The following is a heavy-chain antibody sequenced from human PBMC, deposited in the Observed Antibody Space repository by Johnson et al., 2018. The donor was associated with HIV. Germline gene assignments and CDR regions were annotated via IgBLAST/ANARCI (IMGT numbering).Heavy chain of an antibody. D-gene: IGHD1-26*01. CDR1: GFTFSSYD. J-gene: IGHJ3*02. V-gene: IGHV3-13*01. CDR2: IGTAGDT. Sequence: VQLVESGGGLVQPGGSLRLSCAASGFTFSSYDMHWVRQATGKGLEWVSAIGTAGDTYYPGSVKGRFTISRENAKNSLYLQMNSLRAEDTALYYCAKDKAGYSGSPGGAFDIWGQGTMVTVSS. CDR3: AKDKAGYSGSPGGAFDI.